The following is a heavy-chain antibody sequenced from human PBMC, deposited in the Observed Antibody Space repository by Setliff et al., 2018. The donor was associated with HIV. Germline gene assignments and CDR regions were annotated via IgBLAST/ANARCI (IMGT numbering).Heavy chain of an antibody. CDR3: ATSLPPGISYVYDAFDI. Sequence: GSLRLSCVASGFTFSTFAMYWVRQAPGKGLEWVSAISYDGSRIHYADSVKGRFTISRDNAKNALYLQMNSLRAEDTAVYYCATSLPPGISYVYDAFDIWGQGTMVTVSS. V-gene: IGHV3-30*03. D-gene: IGHD3-16*01. J-gene: IGHJ3*02. CDR1: GFTFSTFA. CDR2: ISYDGSRI.